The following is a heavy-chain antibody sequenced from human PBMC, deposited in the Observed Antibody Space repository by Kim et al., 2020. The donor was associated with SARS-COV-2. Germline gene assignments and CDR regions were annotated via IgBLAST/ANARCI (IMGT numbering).Heavy chain of an antibody. D-gene: IGHD3-10*01. CDR2: IYHSGST. Sequence: SETLSLTCAVSGGSISSSNWWSWVRQPPGKGLEWIGKIYHSGSTNYNPSLKSRVTISVDKSKNQFSLKLSSVTAADTAVYYCARDSGGYYGSGSYVDYWGQGTMVTVSS. V-gene: IGHV4-4*02. J-gene: IGHJ4*02. CDR3: ARDSGGYYGSGSYVDY. CDR1: GGSISSSNW.